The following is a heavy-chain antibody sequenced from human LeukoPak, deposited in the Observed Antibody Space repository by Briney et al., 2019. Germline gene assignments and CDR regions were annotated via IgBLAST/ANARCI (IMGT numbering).Heavy chain of an antibody. J-gene: IGHJ2*01. CDR2: INPSGGST. D-gene: IGHD4-17*01. CDR1: GYTFTSYY. CDR3: ARPGATTVTTVNWHFDL. Sequence: ASVKVSCKASGYTFTSYYMHWVRQAPGQGLEWMGIINPSGGSTSYAQKFQGRVTMTRDTSTSTVYMELSSLRSEDTAVYYCARPGATTVTTVNWHFDLWGRGTLVTVSS. V-gene: IGHV1-46*01.